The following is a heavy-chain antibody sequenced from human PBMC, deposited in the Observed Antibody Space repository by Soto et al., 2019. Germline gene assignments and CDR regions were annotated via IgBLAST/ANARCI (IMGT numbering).Heavy chain of an antibody. Sequence: SGFTFGNSWMHWVRQAPGKGLVWLSRINSDGDIITYADSVKGRFTISRDNAKNTLFLQMDSLRAEDTAVYYCAKGKFESGFDYWGQGTLLTVSS. CDR2: INSDGDII. J-gene: IGHJ4*02. CDR3: AKGKFESGFDY. D-gene: IGHD1-26*01. CDR1: GFTFGNSW. V-gene: IGHV3-74*03.